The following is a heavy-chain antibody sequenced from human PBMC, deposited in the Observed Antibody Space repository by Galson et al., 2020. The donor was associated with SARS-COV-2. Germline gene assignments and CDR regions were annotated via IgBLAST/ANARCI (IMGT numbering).Heavy chain of an antibody. CDR1: GDSVPSNTAA. D-gene: IGHD2-2*01. V-gene: IGHV6-1*01. CDR2: AYYRSNWHN. Sequence: SQTLSLTCAIPGDSVPSNTAARNWLRQTPSRGLERPGRAYYRSNWHNDYAVSVKSRITIKPDTINNQFYLQANAVTPEDTAVYYCARGAYSSSVYYFAYWGQGTLVTVSS. CDR3: ARGAYSSSVYYFAY. J-gene: IGHJ4*02.